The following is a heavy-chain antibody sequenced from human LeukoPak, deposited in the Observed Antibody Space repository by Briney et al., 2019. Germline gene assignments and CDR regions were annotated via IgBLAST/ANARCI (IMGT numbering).Heavy chain of an antibody. J-gene: IGHJ6*03. CDR3: ARNFKTFGELLSFKVLPYYYMDV. Sequence: SETLSLTCAVSGGSISSSNWWSWVRQPPGKGLEWIGEIYHSGSTNYNPSLKSRVTISVDTSKNQFSLKLSSVTAADTAVYYCARNFKTFGELLSFKVLPYYYMDVWGKGTTVTVSS. CDR1: GGSISSSNW. CDR2: IYHSGST. V-gene: IGHV4-4*02. D-gene: IGHD3-10*01.